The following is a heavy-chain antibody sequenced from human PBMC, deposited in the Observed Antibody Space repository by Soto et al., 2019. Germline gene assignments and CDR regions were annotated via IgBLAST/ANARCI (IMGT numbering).Heavy chain of an antibody. V-gene: IGHV2-5*08. Sequence: TLSLTGTVSGGSISSGEYYWSWIRQPPGKDLECLALIYWDADKRYSPSLKSRLTITMDTSKNQVVLTMTNMDPVDTGTYYCAHRLQSGYYYNGVTFNYWGQGALVTVSS. D-gene: IGHD3-22*01. CDR1: GGSISSGEYY. J-gene: IGHJ4*02. CDR2: IYWDADK. CDR3: AHRLQSGYYYNGVTFNY.